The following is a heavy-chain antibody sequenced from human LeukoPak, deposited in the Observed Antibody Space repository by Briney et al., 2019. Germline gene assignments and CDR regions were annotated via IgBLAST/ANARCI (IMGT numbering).Heavy chain of an antibody. CDR3: ARDSGYSSSSGANWFDP. CDR2: INPSGGST. CDR1: GYTFTSYY. D-gene: IGHD6-6*01. Sequence: ASVKVSCKASGYTFTSYYMHWVRRAPGQGLEWMGIINPSGGSTSYAQKFQGRVTMTRDMSTSTVYMELSSLRSEDTAVYYCARDSGYSSSSGANWFDPWGQGTLVTVSS. V-gene: IGHV1-46*01. J-gene: IGHJ5*02.